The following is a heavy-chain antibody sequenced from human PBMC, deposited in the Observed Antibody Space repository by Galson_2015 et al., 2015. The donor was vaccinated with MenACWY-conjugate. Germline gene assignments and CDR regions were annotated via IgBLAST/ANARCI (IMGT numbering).Heavy chain of an antibody. J-gene: IGHJ4*02. V-gene: IGHV2-5*02. CDR1: GFSLRTSGVG. Sequence: PALVKPTQPLTLTCTFSGFSLRTSGVGVGWIRQPPGKALEWLALIYWDDDKRYSPSLRSRLTIIKDTSKNHVVLTMTNMDPVDTATYYCSRTGATPGDYWGQGTLVTVSS. D-gene: IGHD2-15*01. CDR3: SRTGATPGDY. CDR2: IYWDDDK.